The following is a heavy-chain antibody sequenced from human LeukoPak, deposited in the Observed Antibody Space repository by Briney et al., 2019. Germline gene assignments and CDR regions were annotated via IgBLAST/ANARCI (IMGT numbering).Heavy chain of an antibody. D-gene: IGHD2-15*01. J-gene: IGHJ6*03. CDR2: ISSTGGTT. CDR3: AKNGDRGAYCTGGTCYPYFYYYMDV. Sequence: GGALRLSCAASGITFSSYGMSWVRQAPGKGLEGVSSISSTGGTTYYADSVKGRFTISRDNSKYTLYLQMNSLRAEDTAIYYCAKNGDRGAYCTGGTCYPYFYYYMDVWGKGTTVTI. CDR1: GITFSSYG. V-gene: IGHV3-23*01.